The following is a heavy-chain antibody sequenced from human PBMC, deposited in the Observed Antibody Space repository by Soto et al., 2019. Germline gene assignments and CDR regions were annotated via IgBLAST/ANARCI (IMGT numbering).Heavy chain of an antibody. CDR3: ARLHCNSPNCVPLDT. J-gene: IGHJ5*02. Sequence: QLQLQESGPGLVKPSETLSLTCTVSGGSSSDDRYYWGWIRQPPGKWLEWIGSISYSGTSSYNPSLKSGVTLSVDTSKKQLALRMSSVIAADTAVYYCARLHCNSPNCVPLDTWGQGTLVIVSS. CDR2: ISYSGTS. V-gene: IGHV4-39*01. D-gene: IGHD2-2*01. CDR1: GGSSSDDRYY.